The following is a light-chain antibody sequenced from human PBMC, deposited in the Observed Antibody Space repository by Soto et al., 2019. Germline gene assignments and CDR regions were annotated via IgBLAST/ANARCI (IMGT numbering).Light chain of an antibody. J-gene: IGLJ2*01. CDR2: SNT. CDR1: SSKIGSHT. CDR3: AAWDDSLNGVV. Sequence: QSVLTQPPSASGTPGQTIAISCSGGSSKIGSHTVNWYQQLPGTAPRLLIYSNTQRPSGVPDRFSGSKSGTSASLAISGLQSEYEGDYYCAAWDDSLNGVVFGGGTQLTVL. V-gene: IGLV1-44*01.